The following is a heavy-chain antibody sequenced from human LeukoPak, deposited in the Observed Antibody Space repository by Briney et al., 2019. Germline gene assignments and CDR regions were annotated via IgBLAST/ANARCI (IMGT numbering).Heavy chain of an antibody. CDR2: INHSGST. J-gene: IGHJ4*02. CDR3: ARDLAKSRRGVTRDY. D-gene: IGHD3-10*01. V-gene: IGHV4-39*07. Sequence: SETVSLTCTVSGDSISSGSYYWSWIRQPPGKGLEWIGEINHSGSTNYNPSLKSRVTISVDTSKNQFSLKLSSVTAADTAVYYCARDLAKSRRGVTRDYWGQGTLVTVSS. CDR1: GDSISSGSYY.